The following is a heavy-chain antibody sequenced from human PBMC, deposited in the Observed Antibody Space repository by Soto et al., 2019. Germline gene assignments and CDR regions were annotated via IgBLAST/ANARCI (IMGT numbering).Heavy chain of an antibody. D-gene: IGHD3-10*01. Sequence: EVQLVQSGAEVKKPGESLKISCKGSGYRFTNWIGWVRQMPGKGPEWMGIISPGDSDTRYSPSAQGQVTFSVDKSISTAYLQWSSLKASDTAMYYCARQEGVGHFDYWGQGTLVTVSS. J-gene: IGHJ4*02. CDR3: ARQEGVGHFDY. CDR2: ISPGDSDT. V-gene: IGHV5-51*01. CDR1: GYRFTNW.